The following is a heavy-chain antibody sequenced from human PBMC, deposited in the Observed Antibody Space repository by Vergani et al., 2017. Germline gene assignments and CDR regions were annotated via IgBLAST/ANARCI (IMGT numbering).Heavy chain of an antibody. J-gene: IGHJ4*02. D-gene: IGHD2-21*02. CDR3: ARDGLAYCGGDCYSLLFDY. V-gene: IGHV4-4*07. CDR2: IYTSGST. Sequence: VQLLESGGGLVQPGGSLRLSCAASGFTFSSYAMSWIRQPAGKGLEWIGRIYTSGSTNYNPSLKSRVTMSVDTSKNQFSLKLSSVTAADTAVYYCARDGLAYCGGDCYSLLFDYWGQGTLVTVSS. CDR1: GFTFSSYA.